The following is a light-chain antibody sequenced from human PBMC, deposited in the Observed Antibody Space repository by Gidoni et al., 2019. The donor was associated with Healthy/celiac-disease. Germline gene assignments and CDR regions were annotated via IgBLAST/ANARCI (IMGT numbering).Light chain of an antibody. V-gene: IGKV1-33*01. CDR3: QQYDYLPWT. CDR1: HDISNY. J-gene: IGKJ1*01. Sequence: DIQMTQSPTALSASVGDRVSTTCQASHDISNYLNWYQQKPGKAPKLLIYDASNLETGVPSRFSGSGSGTDFTFTISRLQPDAIATYYCQQYDYLPWTFGQGTKVEIK. CDR2: DAS.